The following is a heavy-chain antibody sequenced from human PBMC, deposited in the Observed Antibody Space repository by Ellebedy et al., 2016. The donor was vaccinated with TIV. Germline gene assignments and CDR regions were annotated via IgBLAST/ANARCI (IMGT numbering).Heavy chain of an antibody. CDR3: ARARSSGWLHTPDY. J-gene: IGHJ4*02. CDR1: GYTFTSYY. CDR2: INPSGGST. D-gene: IGHD6-19*01. V-gene: IGHV1-46*04. Sequence: AASVKVSCKASGYTFTSYYMHWVRQALGQGLEWMGIINPSGGSTTYAQKLQGRVTMTRDTSTSTVYMGLSSMRSEDTAVYYCARARSSGWLHTPDYWGQGTLVTVSS.